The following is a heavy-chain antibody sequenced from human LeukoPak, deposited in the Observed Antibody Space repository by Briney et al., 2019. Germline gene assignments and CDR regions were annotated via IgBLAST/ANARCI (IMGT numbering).Heavy chain of an antibody. CDR3: ARVIAAADYYFDY. J-gene: IGHJ4*02. CDR1: GFTFSSYS. Sequence: GRSLRLSCAASGFTFSSYSMNWVRQAPGKGLEWVSSISSSSSYIYYADSMKGRFTISRDNAKNSLYLQMNSLRAEDTAVYYCARVIAAADYYFDYWGQGTLVTVSS. D-gene: IGHD6-13*01. CDR2: ISSSSSYI. V-gene: IGHV3-21*01.